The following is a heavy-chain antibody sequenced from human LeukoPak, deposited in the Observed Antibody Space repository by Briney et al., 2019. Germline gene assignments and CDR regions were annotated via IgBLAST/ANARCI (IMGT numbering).Heavy chain of an antibody. V-gene: IGHV3-7*01. CDR2: IKGDGTES. CDR3: ARNER. J-gene: IGHJ4*02. D-gene: IGHD1-1*01. Sequence: GGSLRLSCGASGFTFSIYWLSWVRQAPGKGLEWVANIKGDGTESDYADSVKGRFTISRDNARNFLYLEMNNLRVEDTALYYCARNERWGQGTLVTVSP. CDR1: GFTFSIYW.